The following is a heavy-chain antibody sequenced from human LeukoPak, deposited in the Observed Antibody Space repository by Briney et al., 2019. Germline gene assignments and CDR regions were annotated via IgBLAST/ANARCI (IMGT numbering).Heavy chain of an antibody. CDR1: GFTFSSYG. CDR2: ISGSGIST. J-gene: IGHJ3*02. Sequence: QAGGSLRLSCAASGFTFSSYGMSWVRQAPGKGLEWVSAISGSGISTYYADSVKGRFTFSRDNSKNTLYLQMNSLRAEDTAVYYCAKDRSIAAGDDAFDIWGQGTMVTVSS. CDR3: AKDRSIAAGDDAFDI. V-gene: IGHV3-23*01. D-gene: IGHD6-13*01.